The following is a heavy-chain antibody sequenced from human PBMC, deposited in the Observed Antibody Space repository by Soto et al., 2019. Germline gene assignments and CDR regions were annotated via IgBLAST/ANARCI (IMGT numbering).Heavy chain of an antibody. D-gene: IGHD3-3*01. V-gene: IGHV1-46*03. J-gene: IGHJ4*02. CDR3: ARGYDFWSGPTLGYYFDY. CDR1: GYTFTSYY. Sequence: ASVKVSCKASGYTFTSYYIHWVRQAPGQGLEWMGIINPSGGSTSYAQKFQGRVTMTRDTSTSTVYMELSSLRSEDTAVYYCARGYDFWSGPTLGYYFDYWGQGTLVTVSS. CDR2: INPSGGST.